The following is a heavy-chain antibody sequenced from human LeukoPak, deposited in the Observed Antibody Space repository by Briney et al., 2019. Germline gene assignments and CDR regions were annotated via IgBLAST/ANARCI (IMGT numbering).Heavy chain of an antibody. V-gene: IGHV4-59*08. CDR1: GASISNYY. Sequence: PSETLSLTCTVSGASISNYYWSWIRQPPGKGLEWIGYIFYSGSANYNPSLKSRVTISVDMSKNHFSLKLRSVTAADTAVYYCARHGGATMVRGVLVDAFDIWGQGTMVTVSS. CDR2: IFYSGSA. J-gene: IGHJ3*02. CDR3: ARHGGATMVRGVLVDAFDI. D-gene: IGHD3-10*01.